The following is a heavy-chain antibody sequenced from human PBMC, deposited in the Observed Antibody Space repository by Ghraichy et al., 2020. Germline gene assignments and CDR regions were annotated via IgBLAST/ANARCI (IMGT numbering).Heavy chain of an antibody. J-gene: IGHJ5*02. V-gene: IGHV3-30-3*01. CDR2: ISYDGSNK. CDR3: ARDGKTYYYDSSGYYYRPHNWFDP. D-gene: IGHD3-22*01. Sequence: GGSLRLSCAASGFTFSSYAMHWVRQAPGKGLEWVAVISYDGSNKYYADSVKGRFTISRDNSKNTLYLQMNSLRAEDTAVYYCARDGKTYYYDSSGYYYRPHNWFDPWGQGTLVTVSS. CDR1: GFTFSSYA.